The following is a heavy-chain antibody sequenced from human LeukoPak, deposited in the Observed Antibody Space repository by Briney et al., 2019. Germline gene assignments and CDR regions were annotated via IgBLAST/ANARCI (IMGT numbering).Heavy chain of an antibody. CDR2: ISPSGGST. CDR1: GYTFTSNY. J-gene: IGHJ6*03. CDR3: ARTVLWKVYYYYYMDV. V-gene: IGHV1-46*01. D-gene: IGHD2-21*01. Sequence: GASVKVSCKAFGYTFTSNYMHWVRQAPGQGPEWMGVISPSGGSTTYAQKFQGRVTITADKSTSTAYMELSSLRSEDTAVYYCARTVLWKVYYYYYMDVWGKGTTVTVSS.